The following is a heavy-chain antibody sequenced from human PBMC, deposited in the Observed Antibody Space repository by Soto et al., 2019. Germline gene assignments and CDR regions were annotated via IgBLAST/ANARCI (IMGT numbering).Heavy chain of an antibody. CDR1: GYTFTGYY. Sequence: QVQLVQSGAEVKKPGASVKVSCKASGYTFTGYYMHWVRQAPGQGLEWMGWINPNSGGTNYGQKFQGRVTMTRDTSISTAYMELSRLRSDDTAVYYCASDCSSTSCYQSPYYYGMDVWGQGTTVTVSS. CDR3: ASDCSSTSCYQSPYYYGMDV. J-gene: IGHJ6*02. CDR2: INPNSGGT. D-gene: IGHD2-2*01. V-gene: IGHV1-2*02.